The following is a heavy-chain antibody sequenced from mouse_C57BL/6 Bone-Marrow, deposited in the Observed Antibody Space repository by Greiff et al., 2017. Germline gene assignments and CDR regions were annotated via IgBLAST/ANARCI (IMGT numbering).Heavy chain of an antibody. CDR1: GFSLTSYG. CDR2: IWSGGST. J-gene: IGHJ4*01. D-gene: IGHD4-1*01. Sequence: QVQLKESGPGLVQPSQSLSITCTVSGFSLTSYGVHWVRQPPGKGLEWVGVIWSGGSTDYNAAFISRLSISKDNSKSQVFFKMNSLQADDTAKYYCAKNGRESAMDYWGQGTSATVSS. V-gene: IGHV2-4*01. CDR3: AKNGRESAMDY.